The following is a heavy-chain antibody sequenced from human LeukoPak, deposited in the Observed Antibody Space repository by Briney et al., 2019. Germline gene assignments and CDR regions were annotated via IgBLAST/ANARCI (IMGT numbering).Heavy chain of an antibody. Sequence: GGSLRLSCAASGFTVSSNYMSWVRQAPGKGLEWVSVIYNDGRTYYADSVKGRFTISRGNSKNTLYLQMNSLRAEDTAVYYCARGYCSGGSCYSVYFDYWGQGTLVTVSS. J-gene: IGHJ4*02. CDR3: ARGYCSGGSCYSVYFDY. V-gene: IGHV3-53*01. CDR1: GFTVSSNY. CDR2: IYNDGRT. D-gene: IGHD2-15*01.